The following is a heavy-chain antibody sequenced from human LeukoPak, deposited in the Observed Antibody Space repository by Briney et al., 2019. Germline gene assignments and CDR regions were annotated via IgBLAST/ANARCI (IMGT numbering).Heavy chain of an antibody. Sequence: GGSLRLSCAASGFTFSAYSMDWVRHAPGKGLEWVSYISSTSSTIYYADSVKGRVTISRDNAKNSLYLQINSLRAEDSAVYYCATEPVGATPYYFDYWGQGTLVTVSS. CDR3: ATEPVGATPYYFDY. V-gene: IGHV3-48*01. CDR1: GFTFSAYS. J-gene: IGHJ4*02. CDR2: ISSTSSTI. D-gene: IGHD1-26*01.